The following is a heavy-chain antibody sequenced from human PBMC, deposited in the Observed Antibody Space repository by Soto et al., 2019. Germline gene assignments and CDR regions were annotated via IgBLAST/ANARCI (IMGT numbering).Heavy chain of an antibody. D-gene: IGHD5-12*01. CDR1: GFTFSSYG. V-gene: IGHV3-30*18. CDR3: AKDRGYGMTFFDY. Sequence: GGSLRLSCAASGFTFSSYGMHWVRQAPGKGLEWVAVISYDGSNKYYADSVKGRFTISRDNSKNTLYLQMNSLRAEDTAVYYCAKDRGYGMTFFDYWGQGTLVTVSS. CDR2: ISYDGSNK. J-gene: IGHJ4*02.